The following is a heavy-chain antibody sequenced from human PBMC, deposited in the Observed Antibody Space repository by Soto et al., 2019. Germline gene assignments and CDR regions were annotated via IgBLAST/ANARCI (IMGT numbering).Heavy chain of an antibody. CDR2: ISTGDLI. CDR3: ATCAIAVGGEGF. D-gene: IGHD2-21*01. CDR1: GFSVSDYS. V-gene: IGHV3-48*02. Sequence: GVSLRLSCTASGFSVSDYSVNWVRQAPGKGLEWISYISTGDLILYADSVKGRFTIARDIAKNSLYLQMDSLRDEDSAAYYCATCAIAVGGEGFWGQGTLVTVSS. J-gene: IGHJ4*02.